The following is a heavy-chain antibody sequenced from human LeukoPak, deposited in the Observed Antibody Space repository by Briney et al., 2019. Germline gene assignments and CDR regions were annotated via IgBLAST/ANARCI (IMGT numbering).Heavy chain of an antibody. CDR3: ARRVGGYCSSTSCYIPRVWGYYMDV. CDR2: IYTSGST. D-gene: IGHD2-2*02. CDR1: GGSISSGSYY. Sequence: SQTLSLTCTVSGGSISSGSYYRSWIRQPAGKGLEWIGRIYTSGSTYYNPSLKSRVTISVDTSKNQFSLKLSSVTAADTAVYYCARRVGGYCSSTSCYIPRVWGYYMDVWGKGTTVTVSS. J-gene: IGHJ6*03. V-gene: IGHV4-61*02.